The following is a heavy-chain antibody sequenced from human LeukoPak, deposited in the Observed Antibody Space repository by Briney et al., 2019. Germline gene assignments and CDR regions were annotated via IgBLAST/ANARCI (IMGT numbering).Heavy chain of an antibody. CDR1: GFTFGTSA. CDR3: ARDIPAYCTNGVCRTDNWFDP. D-gene: IGHD2-8*01. CDR2: ITSGDGSP. V-gene: IGHV3-23*01. Sequence: GSLRLSCAASGFTFGTSAMSWVRQTPEKGLEWVSTITSGDGSPYYADSVKGRFTISRDNSNNMLYLQMNSLRAEDTAVYYCARDIPAYCTNGVCRTDNWFDPWGQGTLVTVSS. J-gene: IGHJ5*02.